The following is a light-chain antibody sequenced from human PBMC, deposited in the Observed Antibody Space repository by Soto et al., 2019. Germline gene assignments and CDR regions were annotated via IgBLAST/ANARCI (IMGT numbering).Light chain of an antibody. CDR1: QSVSTN. J-gene: IGKJ1*01. CDR3: QQYYTWPRT. CDR2: GAS. V-gene: IGKV3-15*01. Sequence: EIVMTQSPGTLSVSPGEGTTLSCRASQSVSTNLAWYPQKPDQAPRLRIYGASTTATGMPARFSGSGSGTEFTLTISCLQSEDFAVYYCQQYYTWPRTFGQGTRVEIK.